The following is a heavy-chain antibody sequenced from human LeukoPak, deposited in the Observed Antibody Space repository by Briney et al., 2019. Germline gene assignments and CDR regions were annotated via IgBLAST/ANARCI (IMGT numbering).Heavy chain of an antibody. Sequence: SQTLSLTXTVSGGSISSGDYYWSWIRQPPGKGLEWIGYIYYSGSTYYNPSLKSRVTISVDTSKNQFSLKLSSVTAADTAVYYCARGDYCSSTSCYNGYFQHWGQGTLVTVSS. CDR2: IYYSGST. J-gene: IGHJ1*01. V-gene: IGHV4-30-4*08. CDR1: GGSISSGDYY. D-gene: IGHD2-2*02. CDR3: ARGDYCSSTSCYNGYFQH.